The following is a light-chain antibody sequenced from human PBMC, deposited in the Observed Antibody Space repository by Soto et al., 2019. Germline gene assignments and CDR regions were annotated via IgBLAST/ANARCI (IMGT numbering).Light chain of an antibody. CDR1: QSGRCF. CDR3: QQRSNWFT. Sequence: DIGLTNAPYAVSMPHRERATLSGRARQSGRCFLAWYQQKPGQAPRLLISDASKRATGIPARFSGSGSGTDFTLTISRLEPEDIAVYYCQQRSNWFTFGHGTRLEVK. V-gene: IGKV3-11*01. CDR2: DAS. J-gene: IGKJ5*01.